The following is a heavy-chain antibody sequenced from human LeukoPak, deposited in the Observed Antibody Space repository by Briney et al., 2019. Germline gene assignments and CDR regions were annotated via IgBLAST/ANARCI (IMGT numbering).Heavy chain of an antibody. D-gene: IGHD5-12*01. J-gene: IGHJ4*02. CDR1: GFTFSSDS. CDR3: ARVQSGYGPDYIDH. CDR2: ISSTSGFI. V-gene: IGHV3-21*06. Sequence: GGSLRLSCAASGFTFSSDSMNWVRQAPGKGLGWVSSISSTSGFISYADSVKGRFTISRDNAKSSLYLQMNSLRAEDTALYYCARVQSGYGPDYIDHWGQGTPVTVSS.